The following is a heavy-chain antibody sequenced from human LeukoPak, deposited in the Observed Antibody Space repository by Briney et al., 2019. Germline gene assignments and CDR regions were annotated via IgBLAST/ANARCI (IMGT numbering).Heavy chain of an antibody. Sequence: GGSLSRYCTASGFTFSSYSMNWVRQAPGKGLEWVSYISSSGSTIYYADSEKGRFTISRDNSKNTLYLQMNSLRAEDTAVYYCAKDPGAWLRRVYNWFDPWGQGTLVTVSS. D-gene: IGHD5-12*01. CDR1: GFTFSSYS. CDR2: ISSSGSTI. J-gene: IGHJ5*02. CDR3: AKDPGAWLRRVYNWFDP. V-gene: IGHV3-48*01.